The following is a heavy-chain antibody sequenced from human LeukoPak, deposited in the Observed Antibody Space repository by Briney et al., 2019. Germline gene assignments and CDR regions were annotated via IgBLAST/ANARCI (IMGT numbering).Heavy chain of an antibody. D-gene: IGHD5-18*01. CDR2: IYYSGST. Sequence: PSETLSLTCTVSGGSISSGDYYWSWIRQPPGKGLEWIGYIYYSGSTYYNPSLKSRVTISVDTSKNQFSLELSSVTAADTAVYYCARYTAMVKAAFDYWGQGTLVTVSS. V-gene: IGHV4-30-4*01. J-gene: IGHJ4*02. CDR3: ARYTAMVKAAFDY. CDR1: GGSISSGDYY.